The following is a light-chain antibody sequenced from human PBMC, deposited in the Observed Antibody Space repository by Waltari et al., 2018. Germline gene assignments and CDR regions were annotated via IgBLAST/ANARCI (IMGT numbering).Light chain of an antibody. J-gene: IGLJ2*01. CDR1: SSDVGSYNY. CDR3: CAYAGSAI. V-gene: IGLV2-11*01. CDR2: DVN. Sequence: QSALTQPRSVSGSPGQSVTISCTGTSSDVGSYNYVCWYQQHPGKAPRLMIYDVNKRPSGFPDRFSGSKSGNPASLTISGLQAEDEADYYCCAYAGSAIFGGGTELTVL.